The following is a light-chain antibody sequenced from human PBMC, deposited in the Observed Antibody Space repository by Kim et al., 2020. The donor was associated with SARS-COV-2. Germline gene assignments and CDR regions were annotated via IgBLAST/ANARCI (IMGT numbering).Light chain of an antibody. CDR1: SSDIGGYNY. Sequence: GQSITISCTGTSSDIGGYNYVSWYQQHPGKAPKLMICDVSKRSSGVSNRFSGSKSGNTASLTISGLQAEDEADYYCSSITSSSTGVFGGGTQLTVL. V-gene: IGLV2-14*04. CDR2: DVS. CDR3: SSITSSSTGV. J-gene: IGLJ2*01.